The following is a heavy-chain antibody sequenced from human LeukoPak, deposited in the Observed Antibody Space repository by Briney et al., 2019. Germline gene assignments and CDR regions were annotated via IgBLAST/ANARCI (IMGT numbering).Heavy chain of an antibody. CDR2: IIPICGTA. D-gene: IGHD5-18*01. J-gene: IGHJ3*02. CDR3: ARGPRYSYQPTGDFDI. CDR1: GGTFSSYA. Sequence: GASVKVSCKASGGTFSSYAISWVRQAPGQGLEWMGGIIPICGTANYAQKFQGRVTITADESTSTAYMELSSLRSEDTAVYYCARGPRYSYQPTGDFDIWGQGTMVTVSS. V-gene: IGHV1-69*01.